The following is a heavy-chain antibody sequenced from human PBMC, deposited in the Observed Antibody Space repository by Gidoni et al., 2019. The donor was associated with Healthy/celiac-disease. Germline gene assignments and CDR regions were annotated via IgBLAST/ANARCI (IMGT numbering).Heavy chain of an antibody. CDR2: INHSGST. CDR1: GGSFSGYY. J-gene: IGHJ4*02. CDR3: ARVPGDYRTFDY. V-gene: IGHV4-34*01. Sequence: QVQLQQWGAGLLKPSETLSLTCAVYGGSFSGYYWSWIRQPPGKGLEWIGEINHSGSTNYNPSLKSRVTISVDTSKNQFSLKLSSVTAADTAVYYCARVPGDYRTFDYWGQGTLVTVSS. D-gene: IGHD4-17*01.